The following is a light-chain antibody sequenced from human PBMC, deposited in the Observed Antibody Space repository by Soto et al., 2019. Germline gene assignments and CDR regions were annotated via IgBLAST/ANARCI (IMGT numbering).Light chain of an antibody. Sequence: ELVMTQSPATPSLSPGERATLSCRASESVSTNFAWYQQKAGQAPRLLIYGASTRATGIPARFSGSGSGTEFTLTISSLQSEDFAVYYCQQYSIWRTFGQGTKVDIK. CDR1: ESVSTN. V-gene: IGKV3-15*01. CDR3: QQYSIWRT. CDR2: GAS. J-gene: IGKJ1*01.